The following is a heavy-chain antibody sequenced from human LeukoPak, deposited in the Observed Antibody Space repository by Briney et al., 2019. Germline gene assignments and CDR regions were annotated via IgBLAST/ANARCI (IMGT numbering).Heavy chain of an antibody. D-gene: IGHD4-17*01. J-gene: IGHJ6*04. CDR3: ARVRKYYGDYPPDV. CDR2: ISAYNGNT. CDR1: GYTFTSYG. V-gene: IGHV1-18*01. Sequence: EASVKVSCKASGYTFTSYGISWVRQAPGQGLEWMGWISAYNGNTNYAQKLQGRVTMTTDTSTSTAYMELRSLRSDDTAVYYCARVRKYYGDYPPDVWGKGTTVTVSS.